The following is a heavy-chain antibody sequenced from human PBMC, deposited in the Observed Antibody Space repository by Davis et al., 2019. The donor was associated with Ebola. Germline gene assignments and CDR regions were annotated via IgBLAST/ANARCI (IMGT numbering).Heavy chain of an antibody. J-gene: IGHJ5*02. V-gene: IGHV1-2*04. CDR3: ARERSSSSLTTVVTPSGFDP. D-gene: IGHD4-23*01. Sequence: ASVKVSCKASGYTFTGYYMHWVRQAPGQGLEWMGWINPNSGGTNYAQKFQGWVTMTRDTSISTAYMELSRLRSDDTAVYYCARERSSSSLTTVVTPSGFDPWGQGTPVTGSS. CDR2: INPNSGGT. CDR1: GYTFTGYY.